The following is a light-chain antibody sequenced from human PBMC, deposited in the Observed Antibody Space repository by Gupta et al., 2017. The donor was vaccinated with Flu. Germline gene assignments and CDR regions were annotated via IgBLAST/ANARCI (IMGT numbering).Light chain of an antibody. CDR3: QQSYTTPYT. Sequence: DIQMTQSPSSLSASVGDRVTITCRAGQSISNFLNWYQQKPGKAPKLLISAASTLQSGVPSRISGSGSGADFTLTINGLQPEDFATYYCQQSYTTPYTFGQGTKLEIK. J-gene: IGKJ2*01. V-gene: IGKV1-39*01. CDR2: AAS. CDR1: QSISNF.